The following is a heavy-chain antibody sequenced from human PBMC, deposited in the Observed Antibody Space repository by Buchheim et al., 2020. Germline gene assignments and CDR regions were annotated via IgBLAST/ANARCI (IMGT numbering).Heavy chain of an antibody. CDR2: INHSGST. J-gene: IGHJ4*02. D-gene: IGHD2-15*01. Sequence: QVQLQQWGAGLLKPSETLSLTCAVYGGSFSGYYWSWIRQPPGKGLEWIGEINHSGSTNYNPSLKSRVTISVDTSKNQFSLKLSSVTAADTAVYYCARWGRRVVVAATQSLTKNTVLDYWGQGTL. CDR1: GGSFSGYY. CDR3: ARWGRRVVVAATQSLTKNTVLDY. V-gene: IGHV4-34*01.